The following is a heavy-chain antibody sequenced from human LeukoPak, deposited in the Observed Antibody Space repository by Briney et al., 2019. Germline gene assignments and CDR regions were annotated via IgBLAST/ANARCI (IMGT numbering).Heavy chain of an antibody. CDR1: GGTFSSYA. Sequence: GSSVKVSCKASGGTFSSYAISWVRQAPGQGLEWMGGIIPIFGTANYAQKFQGRVTITADESTSTAYMELSSLRSGDTAVYYCATEGRGGYYGSEIWGQGTMVTVSS. J-gene: IGHJ3*02. CDR2: IIPIFGTA. D-gene: IGHD3-10*01. V-gene: IGHV1-69*01. CDR3: ATEGRGGYYGSEI.